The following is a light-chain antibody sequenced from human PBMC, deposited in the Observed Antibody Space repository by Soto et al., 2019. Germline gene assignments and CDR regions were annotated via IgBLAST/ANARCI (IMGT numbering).Light chain of an antibody. Sequence: DIQMTQSPSSLSASVGDRVTITCQASQDISNYLNWYQQKPGKAPKILIYDASVSEAGVPSRFSGGGSGTHFTLTISSLQAEDVATYYCQQFDNLPLTFGGGTKVEIK. CDR2: DAS. V-gene: IGKV1-33*01. CDR3: QQFDNLPLT. CDR1: QDISNY. J-gene: IGKJ4*01.